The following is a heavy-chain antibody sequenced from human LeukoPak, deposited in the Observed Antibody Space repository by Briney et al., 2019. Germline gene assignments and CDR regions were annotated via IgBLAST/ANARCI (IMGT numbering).Heavy chain of an antibody. CDR3: ARVASYAFDI. V-gene: IGHV3-7*01. CDR1: GFTFSSYW. Sequence: GGSRRLSFAASGFTFSSYWVSWVRQAPGKGLEWVANIKQEGSEKYYVDSVKGRFTISRDNAKNPLYLQMNSLRAEDTAVYYCARVASYAFDIWGQGTMVTVSS. J-gene: IGHJ3*02. D-gene: IGHD6-6*01. CDR2: IKQEGSEK.